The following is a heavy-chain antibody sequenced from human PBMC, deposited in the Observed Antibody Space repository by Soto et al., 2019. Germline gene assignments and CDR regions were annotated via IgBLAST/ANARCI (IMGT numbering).Heavy chain of an antibody. CDR3: ARDKYSRSSFGASPRAYYYYGMDV. CDR1: GFTFSSYA. D-gene: IGHD6-6*01. V-gene: IGHV3-30-3*01. Sequence: QVQLVESGGGVVQPGRSLRLSCAASGFTFSSYAMHWVRQAPGKGLEWVAVISYDGSNKYYADSVKGRFTISRDNSQNTADLQMNRLRAGGTGVDYCARDKYSRSSFGASPRAYYYYGMDVWGQGTTVTVSS. J-gene: IGHJ6*02. CDR2: ISYDGSNK.